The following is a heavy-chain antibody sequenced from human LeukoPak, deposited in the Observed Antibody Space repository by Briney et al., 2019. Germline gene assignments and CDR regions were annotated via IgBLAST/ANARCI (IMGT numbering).Heavy chain of an antibody. CDR2: IYYSGST. Sequence: SETLSLTCTVSGGSISSYYWSWIRQPPGKGLEWIGYIYYSGSTNYNPSLKSRVTISVDTSKNQFSLKLSSVTAADTAVYYCARDVPSGGSGSSNWFDPWGQGTLVTVSS. D-gene: IGHD3-10*01. V-gene: IGHV4-59*01. CDR1: GGSISSYY. CDR3: ARDVPSGGSGSSNWFDP. J-gene: IGHJ5*02.